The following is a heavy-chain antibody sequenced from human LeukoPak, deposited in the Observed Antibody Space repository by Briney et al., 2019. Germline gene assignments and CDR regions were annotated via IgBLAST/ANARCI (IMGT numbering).Heavy chain of an antibody. CDR1: AFTFSLYW. Sequence: AGGSLRLSCSASAFTFSLYWMTWVRQAPGKGLEWVATIKEDGTDKYYVDSVRGRFTISRDNADNSLNLQMNSLTAEDTALYYCARDGIRDIPGIITIRYDYWGQGTLVTVSS. V-gene: IGHV3-7*05. CDR2: IKEDGTDK. D-gene: IGHD3-10*01. CDR3: ARDGIRDIPGIITIRYDY. J-gene: IGHJ4*02.